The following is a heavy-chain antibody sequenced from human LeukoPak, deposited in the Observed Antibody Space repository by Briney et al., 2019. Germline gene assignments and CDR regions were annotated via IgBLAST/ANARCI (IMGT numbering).Heavy chain of an antibody. D-gene: IGHD4-17*01. Sequence: TGGSLRLSCAASGFSFSSSSMHWVRQAPGKGLDWLAFIHYDGNNKYYADSVKGRFTISRDNSKNTVYLQMNSLRPEDTAVYYCAARRLTVTTEIDYWGKGTLVTVSS. CDR3: AARRLTVTTEIDY. V-gene: IGHV3-30*02. J-gene: IGHJ4*02. CDR2: IHYDGNNK. CDR1: GFSFSSSS.